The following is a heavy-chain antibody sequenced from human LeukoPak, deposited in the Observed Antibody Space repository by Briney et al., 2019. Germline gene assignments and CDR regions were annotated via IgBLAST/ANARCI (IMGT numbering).Heavy chain of an antibody. D-gene: IGHD1-26*01. J-gene: IGHJ3*01. CDR2: ISYDGSNK. V-gene: IGHV3-30*19. Sequence: GGSLRLSCAASGFTFSSYGMHWVRQAPGKGLEWVAVISYDGSNKYYTDSVKGRFTISGDSSKNTLYLQMNSLRPEDTAVYYCARGRRTLIVGATRNAFDVWGQGTIVTVSS. CDR1: GFTFSSYG. CDR3: ARGRRTLIVGATRNAFDV.